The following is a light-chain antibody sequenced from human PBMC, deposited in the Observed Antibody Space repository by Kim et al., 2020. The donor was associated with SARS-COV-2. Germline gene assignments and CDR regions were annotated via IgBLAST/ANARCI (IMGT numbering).Light chain of an antibody. CDR2: WSS. J-gene: IGKJ2*01. CDR3: QQYHDLPYT. CDR1: QSVSNK. V-gene: IGKV4-1*01. Sequence: AGSLGGRATINCKSSQSVSNKLVWYQQKPGQPPKLLIRWSSDRESGVPDRFSGSGSGTDFTLTISSLQAEDVAVYHCQQYHDLPYTFGQGTKLEI.